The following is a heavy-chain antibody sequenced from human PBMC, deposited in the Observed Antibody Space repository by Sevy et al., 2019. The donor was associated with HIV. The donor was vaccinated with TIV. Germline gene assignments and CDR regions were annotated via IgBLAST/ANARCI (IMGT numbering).Heavy chain of an antibody. D-gene: IGHD3-10*01. CDR3: ARDHALAGSGSCHYYYGMDV. Sequence: SETLSLTCTVSGGSISSGGYYWSWIRQHPGKGLEWIGYIYYSGSTYYNPSLKSRVTISVDTFKNQFSLKLSSVTAAXXXXXXGARDHALAGSGSCHYYYGMDVWGQGTTVTVSS. J-gene: IGHJ6*02. CDR2: IYYSGST. CDR1: GGSISSGGYY. V-gene: IGHV4-31*03.